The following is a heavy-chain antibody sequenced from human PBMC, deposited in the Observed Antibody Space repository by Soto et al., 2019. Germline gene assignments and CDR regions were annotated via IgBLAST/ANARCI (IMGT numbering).Heavy chain of an antibody. CDR3: ARGRYGDYLIDY. CDR2: ISGSGGSA. CDR1: GFTFSSYA. V-gene: IGHV3-23*01. J-gene: IGHJ4*02. D-gene: IGHD3-22*01. Sequence: GGSLRLSCAASGFTFSSYAMSWVRQAPGKGLEWVSAISGSGGSAYYADSVKGRFTISRDNSKNSLYLQMNSLRAEDTAIYYCARGRYGDYLIDYWGQGTLVTVSS.